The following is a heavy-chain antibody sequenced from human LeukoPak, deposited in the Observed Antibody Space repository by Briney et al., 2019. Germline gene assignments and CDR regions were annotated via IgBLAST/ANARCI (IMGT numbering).Heavy chain of an antibody. V-gene: IGHV3-30*18. D-gene: IGHD3-10*01. J-gene: IGHJ4*02. CDR2: ISYDGSNK. Sequence: GGSLRLSCAASGFTFSSYGVHWVRQAPGKGLEWVAVISYDGSNKYYADSVKGRFTISRDNSKNTLYLQMNSLRAEDTAVYYCAKTGGLWFGESYYFDYWGQGTLVTVSS. CDR3: AKTGGLWFGESYYFDY. CDR1: GFTFSSYG.